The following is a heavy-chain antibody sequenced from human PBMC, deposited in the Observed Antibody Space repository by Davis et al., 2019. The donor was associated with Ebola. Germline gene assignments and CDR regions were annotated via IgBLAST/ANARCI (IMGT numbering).Heavy chain of an antibody. CDR2: ISTYNGDT. J-gene: IGHJ4*02. V-gene: IGHV1-18*01. Sequence: AASVKVSCKASGYTFNTYGISWVRQAPGQGLEWMGWISTYNGDTNSAQKFQGRVTVTTDTSTSTAYLELSSLRSDDTAVYYCARGHYYYDNRGYGLDYWGQGTLVTVSS. CDR3: ARGHYYYDNRGYGLDY. CDR1: GYTFNTYG. D-gene: IGHD3-22*01.